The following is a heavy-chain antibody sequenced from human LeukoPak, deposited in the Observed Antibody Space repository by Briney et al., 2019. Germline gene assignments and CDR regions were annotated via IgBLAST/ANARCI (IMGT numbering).Heavy chain of an antibody. Sequence: GGSLRLSCAASGFIFSDHYMSWIRQAPGKGLEWVAYISSGGSTIYYADSVKGRFTISRDNAKNSLYLQLNSLRAEDTAVYYCARGGDGDYGTESHFDLWGQGTLVTVSS. CDR3: ARGGDGDYGTESHFDL. CDR1: GFIFSDHY. V-gene: IGHV3-11*04. CDR2: ISSGGSTI. J-gene: IGHJ4*02. D-gene: IGHD4-17*01.